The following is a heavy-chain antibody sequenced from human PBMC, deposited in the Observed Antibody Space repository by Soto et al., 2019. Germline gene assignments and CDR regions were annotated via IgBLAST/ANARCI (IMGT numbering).Heavy chain of an antibody. CDR1: GYTFTSYY. V-gene: IGHV1-46*01. D-gene: IGHD6-19*01. CDR2: INPSGGST. CDR3: ARDRSSGWYDGSKYYFDY. Sequence: ASVKVSCQASGYTFTSYYMHWVRQAPGQGLEWMGIINPSGGSTSYAQKFQGRVTMTRDTSTSTVYMELSSLRSEDTAVYYCARDRSSGWYDGSKYYFDYWGQGTLVTVS. J-gene: IGHJ4*02.